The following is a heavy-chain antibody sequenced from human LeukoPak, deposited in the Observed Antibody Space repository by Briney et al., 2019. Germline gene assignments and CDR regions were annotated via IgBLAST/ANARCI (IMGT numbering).Heavy chain of an antibody. CDR3: SGRLRYCSSTSCYPY. J-gene: IGHJ4*02. D-gene: IGHD2-2*01. V-gene: IGHV1-69*02. CDR1: GGTFSSYT. CDR2: IIPILGIA. Sequence: GASVTVSCKASGGTFSSYTISWVRQAPGQGLEWMGRIIPILGIANYAQKFQGSGTITADKSTSTDYMELSSLRSEDTAVYYCSGRLRYCSSTSCYPYWGQGTLVTVSS.